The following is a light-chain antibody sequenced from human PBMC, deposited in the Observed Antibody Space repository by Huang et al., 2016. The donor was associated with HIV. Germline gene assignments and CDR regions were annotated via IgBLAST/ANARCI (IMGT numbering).Light chain of an antibody. CDR3: MQALQTP. CDR1: QILLQSTAYTY. J-gene: IGKJ5*01. V-gene: IGKV2-28*01. Sequence: IVMTQSPLSLPVTPGEPASISCRSSQILLQSTAYTYLNWNLQKPGQSPHLLIDLGSNRASGVPDRFSGSGSGTDFTMKITRVEAEDVGVYYYMQALQTPFGQGTRLEMK. CDR2: LGS.